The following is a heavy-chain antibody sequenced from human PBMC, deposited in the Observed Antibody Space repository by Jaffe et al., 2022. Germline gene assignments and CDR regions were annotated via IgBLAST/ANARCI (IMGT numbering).Heavy chain of an antibody. CDR3: ARGPPGSYCSGGSCYSPGYSSGWYYFDY. Sequence: EVQLVESGGGLVQPGGSLRLSCAASGFTFSSYAMHWVRQAPGKGLEYVSAISSNGGSTYYANSVKGRFTISRDNSKNTLYLQMGSLRAEDMAVYYCARGPPGSYCSGGSCYSPGYSSGWYYFDYWGQGTLVTVSS. CDR1: GFTFSSYA. V-gene: IGHV3-64*01. CDR2: ISSNGGST. D-gene: IGHD2-15*01. J-gene: IGHJ4*02.